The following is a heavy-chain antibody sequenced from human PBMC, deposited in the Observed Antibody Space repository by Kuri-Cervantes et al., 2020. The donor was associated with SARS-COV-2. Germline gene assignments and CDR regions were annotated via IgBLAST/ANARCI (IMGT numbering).Heavy chain of an antibody. CDR2: ISWDGGST. CDR1: GFTFDDYA. CDR3: AKGGDCSSTSCYYMDV. D-gene: IGHD2-2*01. V-gene: IGHV3-43D*03. Sequence: GGSLRLSCAASGFTFDDYAMHWVRQAPGKGLEWVSLISWDGGSTYYADSVKGRFTISRDNSKNSLYLQVNSLRAEDTALYYCAKGGDCSSTSCYYMDVWGKGTTVTVSS. J-gene: IGHJ6*03.